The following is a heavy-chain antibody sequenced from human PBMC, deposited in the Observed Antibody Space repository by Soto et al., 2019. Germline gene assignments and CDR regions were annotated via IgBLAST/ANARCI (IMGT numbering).Heavy chain of an antibody. V-gene: IGHV4-39*01. CDR1: GGSISSTFYY. J-gene: IGHJ5*02. CDR3: ARQKWEQPKWFDP. CDR2: IYYSGTT. Sequence: QLQLQESGPGLVKPSETLSLTCSLSGGSISSTFYYWGWIRQPPGKGLEGIGSIYYSGTTFYNASLQGRLTISADTSKNKFSLRLTSVTATDTAVYFCARQKWEQPKWFDPWGQGTLVTVSS. D-gene: IGHD1-26*01.